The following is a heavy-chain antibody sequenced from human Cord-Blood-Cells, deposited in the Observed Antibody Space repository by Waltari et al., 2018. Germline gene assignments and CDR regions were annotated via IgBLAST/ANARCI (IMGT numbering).Heavy chain of an antibody. CDR3: ARDDYGDYEDAFDI. V-gene: IGHV3-30-3*01. CDR1: GFTFSSYA. D-gene: IGHD4-17*01. J-gene: IGHJ3*02. Sequence: QVQLVESGGGVVQPGRSLRLSCAASGFTFSSYAMHWVRQAPGKGLEWVAFISYDGSNKYYADSVKGRFTISRDNSKNTLYLQMNSLRAEDTAVYYCARDDYGDYEDAFDIWGQGTMVTVSS. CDR2: ISYDGSNK.